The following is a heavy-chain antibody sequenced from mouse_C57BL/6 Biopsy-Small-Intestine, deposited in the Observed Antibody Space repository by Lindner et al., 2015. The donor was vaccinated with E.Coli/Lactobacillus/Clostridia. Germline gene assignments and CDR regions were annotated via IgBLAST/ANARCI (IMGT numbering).Heavy chain of an antibody. CDR3: ARGDDGYYRYFDV. J-gene: IGHJ1*03. Sequence: VQLQESGAELVRPGTSVKVSCRASGYAFTNYLIEWIKQRPGQGLEWIGVINPGSGGTNYHEKFKGKTTLTADKSSSTAYMQLSSLTSEDSAVYFCARGDDGYYRYFDVWGTGTTVTVSS. CDR2: INPGSGGT. V-gene: IGHV1-54*01. D-gene: IGHD2-3*01. CDR1: GYAFTNYL.